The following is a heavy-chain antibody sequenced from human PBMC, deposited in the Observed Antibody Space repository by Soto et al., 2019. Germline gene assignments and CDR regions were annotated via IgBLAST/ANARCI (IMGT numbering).Heavy chain of an antibody. V-gene: IGHV4-59*08. Sequence: QVQLQESGPGLVKPSETLSLTCTVSGDSISSYYWSWIRQPPGKGLEWIGYAYYGGDTNYNPSLKSRVTISVDTSKSQFALKLNSVTGADTAVYYCAKHLSAWVRMEAFDVWGPGTMVTVSS. CDR3: AKHLSAWVRMEAFDV. CDR2: AYYGGDT. CDR1: GDSISSYY. J-gene: IGHJ3*01. D-gene: IGHD1-1*01.